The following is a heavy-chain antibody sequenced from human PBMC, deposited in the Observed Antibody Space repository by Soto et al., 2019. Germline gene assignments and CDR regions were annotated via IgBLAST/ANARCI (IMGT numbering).Heavy chain of an antibody. D-gene: IGHD4-17*01. J-gene: IGHJ4*02. Sequence: PGGSLRLSCGASGFTFSSYSMKWVRQAPGKGLEWLSYITRSSATRLYADSVKGRFTISRDNAKNSLYLQMNSLREDDTAVYYCARPGYGDYMGFDCWGEGTLVTVSS. V-gene: IGHV3-48*02. CDR2: ITRSSATR. CDR1: GFTFSSYS. CDR3: ARPGYGDYMGFDC.